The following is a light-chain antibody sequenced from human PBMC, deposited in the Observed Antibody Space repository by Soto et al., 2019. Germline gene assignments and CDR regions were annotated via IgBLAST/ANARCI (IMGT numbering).Light chain of an antibody. CDR2: GAS. Sequence: EIVLTQSPDTLSLFPGERATLSCRASQSVSSTYLAWYQQKLGQAPRLLIFGASSRATGIPDRFSGSGSGKDFTLTISRLEPEDVAVYYCQQYGSSRWTCGQGTKVEIK. CDR3: QQYGSSRWT. J-gene: IGKJ1*01. V-gene: IGKV3-20*01. CDR1: QSVSSTY.